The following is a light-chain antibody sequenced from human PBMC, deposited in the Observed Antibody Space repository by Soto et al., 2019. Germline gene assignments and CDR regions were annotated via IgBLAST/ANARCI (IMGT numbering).Light chain of an antibody. CDR2: DDR. J-gene: IGLJ2*01. CDR3: QEWDSTLDQWI. Sequence: SSELTQPPSVSVAPGQTATITCGGGNIGSKSVNWYQQRPGQAPVLVVYDDRDRPSGIPDRFYGSNSGNTATLTISRVEVGDEADYHCQEWDSTLDQWIFGGGTQLTVL. V-gene: IGLV3-21*02. CDR1: NIGSKS.